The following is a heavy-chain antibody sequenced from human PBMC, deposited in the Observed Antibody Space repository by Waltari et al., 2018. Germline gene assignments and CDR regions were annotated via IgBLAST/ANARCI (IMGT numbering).Heavy chain of an antibody. Sequence: QVQLVQSGAEVKKPGASVKVSCKVSGYTLTELSMHWVRQAPGKGLEWMGGVGPEDGETINAQKVQGRGTMTEDTSTDTADMELSSLRSEDTAVYYCATDRWDNLMGGMDVWGQGTTVTVSS. CDR2: VGPEDGET. J-gene: IGHJ6*02. CDR1: GYTLTELS. V-gene: IGHV1-24*01. CDR3: ATDRWDNLMGGMDV. D-gene: IGHD1-1*01.